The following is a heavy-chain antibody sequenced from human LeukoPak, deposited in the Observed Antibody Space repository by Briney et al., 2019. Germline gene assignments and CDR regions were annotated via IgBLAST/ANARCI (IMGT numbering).Heavy chain of an antibody. CDR1: GGSFSGYY. CDR2: INHSGST. V-gene: IGHV4-34*01. Sequence: SETLSLTCAVYGGSFSGYYWSWIRQPPGKGLEWIGEINHSGSTNYNPSLKSRVTISVDTSKNQFSLKLSSVTAADTAVYYCATTYSTCSSGSCYFGDYWGQGTLVTVSS. J-gene: IGHJ4*02. CDR3: ATTYSTCSSGSCYFGDY. D-gene: IGHD2-15*01.